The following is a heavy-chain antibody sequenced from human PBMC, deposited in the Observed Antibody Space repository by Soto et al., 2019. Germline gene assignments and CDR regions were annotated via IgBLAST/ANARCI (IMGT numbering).Heavy chain of an antibody. CDR1: GFSFRDHS. V-gene: IGHV3-48*02. Sequence: VQLMESGGGLDYRGASLRLSCETSGFSFRDHSMNWVRQAPGKGLQWVSYISSTGNDIHYADSVKGRFTVSRDNAKNALFLQMNSLRDDDSAIYYCARLPKGSVVTGWGQGTLVTVSS. D-gene: IGHD2-21*02. CDR2: ISSTGNDI. CDR3: ARLPKGSVVTG. J-gene: IGHJ4*02.